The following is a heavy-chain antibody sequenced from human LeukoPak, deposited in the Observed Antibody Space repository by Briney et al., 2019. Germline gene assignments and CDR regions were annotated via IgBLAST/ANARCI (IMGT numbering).Heavy chain of an antibody. V-gene: IGHV4-39*07. J-gene: IGHJ4*02. CDR2: IYYSGST. CDR3: ARDQGRWLVRTFDY. Sequence: SETLSLTCTVSGGSISSSSYYWGWIRQPPGKGLEWIGTIYYSGSTYYNPSLKSRVTISVDTSKNQFSLKLSSVTAADTAVYYCARDQGRWLVRTFDYWGQGTLVTVSS. D-gene: IGHD6-19*01. CDR1: GGSISSSSYY.